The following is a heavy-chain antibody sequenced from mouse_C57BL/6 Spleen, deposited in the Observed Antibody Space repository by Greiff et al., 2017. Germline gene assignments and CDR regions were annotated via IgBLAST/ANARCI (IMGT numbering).Heavy chain of an antibody. CDR1: GYTFTDYN. Sequence: EVQLQQSGPELVKPGASVKMSCKASGYTFTDYNMHWVKQSHGKSLEWIGYINPNNGGTSYNQKFKGKATLTVNKASSTAYMELRSLTSEDSAVYYCARDPDLLGAMDYWGQGTSVTVSS. D-gene: IGHD2-1*01. J-gene: IGHJ4*01. V-gene: IGHV1-22*01. CDR2: INPNNGGT. CDR3: ARDPDLLGAMDY.